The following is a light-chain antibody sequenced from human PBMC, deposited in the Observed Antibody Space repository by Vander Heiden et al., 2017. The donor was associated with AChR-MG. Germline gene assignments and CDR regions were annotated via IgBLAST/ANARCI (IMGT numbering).Light chain of an antibody. J-gene: IGKJ3*01. CDR1: QGISSY. CDR2: AAS. CDR3: QQYYSYPGT. Sequence: AIRMTRSPSSFSASTGDRVTITCRASQGISSYLAWYQQKPGKAPKLLIYAASTLQSGVPSRFSGSGSGTDFTLTISCLQSEDFATYYCQQYYSYPGTFGPGTKVDIK. V-gene: IGKV1-8*01.